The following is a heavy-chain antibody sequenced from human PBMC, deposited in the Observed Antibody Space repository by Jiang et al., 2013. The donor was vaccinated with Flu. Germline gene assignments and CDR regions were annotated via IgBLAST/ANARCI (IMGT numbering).Heavy chain of an antibody. V-gene: IGHV3-23*04. CDR3: AKEEYYDSSGYYSDYFDY. CDR2: ITGSGNST. J-gene: IGHJ4*02. CDR1: GVTFSNFA. D-gene: IGHD3-22*01. Sequence: VQLVESGGGLVQPGGSLRLSCAASGVTFSNFAMNWVRQAPGKGLEWVSAITGSGNSTFYADSVKGRFTVSRDNSKNTLYLQMNSLRAEDTAIYFCAKEEYYDSSGYYSDYFDYWGQGTLVTVSS.